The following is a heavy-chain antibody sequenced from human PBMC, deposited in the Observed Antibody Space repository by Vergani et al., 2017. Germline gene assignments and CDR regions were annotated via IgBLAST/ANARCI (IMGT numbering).Heavy chain of an antibody. Sequence: QVQLQESGPGLVKPSETLSLTCTVSGGSISSYYWSWIRQPPGKGLEWTGYIYYSGSTNYNPSLKSRVTISVDTSKNQFSLKLSSVTAADTAVYYCARGFYDFWSGVNPGWFDPWGQGTLVTVSS. CDR3: ARGFYDFWSGVNPGWFDP. V-gene: IGHV4-59*01. CDR1: GGSISSYY. J-gene: IGHJ5*02. CDR2: IYYSGST. D-gene: IGHD3-3*01.